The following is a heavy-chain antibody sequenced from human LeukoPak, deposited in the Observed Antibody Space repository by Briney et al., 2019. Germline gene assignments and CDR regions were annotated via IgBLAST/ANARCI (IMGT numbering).Heavy chain of an antibody. CDR3: ARDQSYYRV. J-gene: IGHJ4*02. CDR1: GFTFSDYY. CDR2: ISVSSSAI. D-gene: IGHD2-21*01. V-gene: IGHV3-11*01. Sequence: GGSLRLSCAASGFTFSDYYMTWIHQAPGKGLEWVSGISVSSSAIYYADSVKGRFTISRDNAKNSLFLQMNSLRAEDTAVYYCARDQSYYRVWGQGTLVTVSS.